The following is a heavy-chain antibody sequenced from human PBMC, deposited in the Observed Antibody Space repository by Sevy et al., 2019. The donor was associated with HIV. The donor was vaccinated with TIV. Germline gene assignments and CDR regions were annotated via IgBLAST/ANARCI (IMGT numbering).Heavy chain of an antibody. Sequence: GGSLRLSCAASGFTLDDFAMHWVRQVPGKGLEWVSGLNWDSGSVAYAESVKGRFTISRDNAKNALFLQMNSLRAEDTALYYCAKDIGAKGMGVVDDWGQGTQVTVSS. CDR1: GFTLDDFA. CDR3: AKDIGAKGMGVVDD. CDR2: LNWDSGSV. J-gene: IGHJ4*02. V-gene: IGHV3-9*01. D-gene: IGHD3-3*01.